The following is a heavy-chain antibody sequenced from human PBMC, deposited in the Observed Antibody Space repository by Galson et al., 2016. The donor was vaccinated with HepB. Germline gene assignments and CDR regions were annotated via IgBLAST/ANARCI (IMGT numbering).Heavy chain of an antibody. CDR3: ARSASYYDSNGYYRDPFYF. J-gene: IGHJ4*02. D-gene: IGHD3-22*01. V-gene: IGHV3-33*08. CDR2: IWFDGSKQ. CDR1: DFTFSGYG. Sequence: SLRLSCATFDFTFSGYGMHRVRQAPGKELEWVALIWFDGSKQYYSDSVKGRFTISRDNSRNTLYLQMNSLRAEDTAVYYCARSASYYDSNGYYRDPFYFWGPGTLVTVSS.